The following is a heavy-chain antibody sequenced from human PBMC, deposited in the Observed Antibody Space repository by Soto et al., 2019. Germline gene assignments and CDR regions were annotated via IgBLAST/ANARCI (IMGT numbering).Heavy chain of an antibody. Sequence: QVQLQESGPRLVKPSATLSLTCTVSGGSITSSYWSWIRRPPGKGLEWIEYIYDTGISGYTPSTSYNPSLKSRVNMSVDTSKSQCSLKLTSVTAADTAVDYCARGEDAFFYYGLDVWGPVITVTVSS. CDR3: ARGEDAFFYYGLDV. CDR1: GGSITSSY. J-gene: IGHJ6*01. CDR2: IYDTGISGYTPST. V-gene: IGHV4-59*01.